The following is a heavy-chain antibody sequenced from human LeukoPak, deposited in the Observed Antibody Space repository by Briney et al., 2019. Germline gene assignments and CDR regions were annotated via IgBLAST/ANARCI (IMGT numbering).Heavy chain of an antibody. J-gene: IGHJ4*02. V-gene: IGHV3-20*04. CDR1: GFTFDDNG. Sequence: GGSLRLSCAASGFTFDDNGMSWVRKAQGKGLEWVSGINWNGSSTGYADSVKGRFTISRDNAKNSLYLQMNSLRAEDTALYYCARGRHCSSTSCYRGYFDYWGQGTLVTVSS. D-gene: IGHD2-2*02. CDR3: ARGRHCSSTSCYRGYFDY. CDR2: INWNGSST.